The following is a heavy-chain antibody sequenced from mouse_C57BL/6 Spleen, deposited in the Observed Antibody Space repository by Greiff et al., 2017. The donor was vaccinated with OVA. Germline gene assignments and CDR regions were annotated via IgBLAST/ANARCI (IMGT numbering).Heavy chain of an antibody. D-gene: IGHD1-1*01. CDR3: ARAVYYYGRGY. CDR1: GYTFTDYY. CDR2: INPNNGGT. J-gene: IGHJ2*01. V-gene: IGHV1-26*01. Sequence: VQLQQSGPELVKPGASVKISCKASGYTFTDYYMNWVKQSHGKSLEWIGDINPNNGGTSYNQKFKGKATLTVDKSSSTAYMELRSLTSEDSAVYYCARAVYYYGRGYWGQGTTLTVSS.